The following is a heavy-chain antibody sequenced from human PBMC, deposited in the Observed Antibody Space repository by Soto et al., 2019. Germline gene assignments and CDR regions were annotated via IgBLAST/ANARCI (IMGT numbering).Heavy chain of an antibody. V-gene: IGHV4-59*01. J-gene: IGHJ4*02. Sequence: SETLSLTCTVSGGSISSYYWSWIRQPPGKGLEWIGYIYYSGSTNYNPSLKSRVTISVDTSKNQFSLKLSSVTAADTAVYYCASDYGGATVTSWGQGTLVTVSS. CDR2: IYYSGST. CDR3: ASDYGGATVTS. CDR1: GGSISSYY. D-gene: IGHD4-17*01.